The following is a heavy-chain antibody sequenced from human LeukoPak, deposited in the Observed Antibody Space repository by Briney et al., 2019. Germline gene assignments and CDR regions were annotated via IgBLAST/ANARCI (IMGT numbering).Heavy chain of an antibody. CDR2: IHSTGTT. J-gene: IGHJ3*02. CDR1: GGSFSGYY. V-gene: IGHV4-59*10. CDR3: GRRRAAVLGDAFDI. Sequence: PSETLSLTCAVYGGSFSGYYWSWIRQPPGKGLEWIGRIHSTGTTNYSPSLQSRVTISIDTSQNRFSLNLSSVTATDTAVYYCGRRRAAVLGDAFDIWGQGTMVAVSS. D-gene: IGHD6-19*01.